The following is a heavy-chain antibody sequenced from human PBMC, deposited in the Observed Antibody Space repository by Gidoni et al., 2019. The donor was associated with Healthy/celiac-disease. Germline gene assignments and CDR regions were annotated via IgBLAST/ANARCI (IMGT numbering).Heavy chain of an antibody. V-gene: IGHV4-39*01. CDR3: ARRAAPGAFDI. CDR2: IYYSGST. CDR1: GGSISSSSYY. J-gene: IGHJ3*02. D-gene: IGHD2-15*01. Sequence: QLQLQESGPGLVKPSDTLSLTCTVSGGSISSSSYYWCWLRQPPGKGLEWIGRIYYSGSTYYNPSRKSRVTISVDTSKNQFSLKLSSVTAADTAVYYCARRAAPGAFDIWGQGTMVTVSS.